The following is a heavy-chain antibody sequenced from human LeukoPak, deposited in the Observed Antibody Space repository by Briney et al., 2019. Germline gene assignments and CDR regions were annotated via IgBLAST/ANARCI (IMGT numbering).Heavy chain of an antibody. D-gene: IGHD2-2*01. CDR1: RGTFSSYA. V-gene: IGHV1-69*13. J-gene: IGHJ6*03. Sequence: SVKVSCKASRGTFSSYAISWVRQAPGQGLEWMGGIIPIFGTANYAQKFQGRVTITADESTSTAYMELSSLRSEDTAVYYCARDIVVVPAARPPWNYYYYYMDVWGKGTTVTVSS. CDR2: IIPIFGTA. CDR3: ARDIVVVPAARPPWNYYYYYMDV.